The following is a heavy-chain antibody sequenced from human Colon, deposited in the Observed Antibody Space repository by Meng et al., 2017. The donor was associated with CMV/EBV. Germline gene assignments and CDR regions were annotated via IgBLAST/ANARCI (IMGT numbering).Heavy chain of an antibody. V-gene: IGHV4-59*01. J-gene: IGHJ4*02. CDR2: IHNSGST. D-gene: IGHD3-10*01. CDR3: ARLNYYASGSDHDTYYFDY. Sequence: SETLSLTCTVSGGSISNFYWSWIRQPPGKGLEWIGYIHNSGSTNSNASLKSRVTMSVDTSTNKFSLKLTSVTAADTAVYYCARLNYYASGSDHDTYYFDYWGQGTLVTVSS. CDR1: GGSISNFY.